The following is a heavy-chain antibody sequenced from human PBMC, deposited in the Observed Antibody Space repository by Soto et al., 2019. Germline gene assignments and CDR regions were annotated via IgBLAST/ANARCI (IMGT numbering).Heavy chain of an antibody. CDR3: ARGGSSDWQVALDI. J-gene: IGHJ3*02. Sequence: SETLSLTCAVYAGSFSHYYWNWIRQSPGKGLEWIGKIKHSGSSNYNPSLRSRVSIPVDMYKNQFSLRLTSVTAADTAVYYCARGGSSDWQVALDIWGQGTMVTVSS. CDR2: IKHSGSS. V-gene: IGHV4-34*01. CDR1: AGSFSHYY. D-gene: IGHD6-19*01.